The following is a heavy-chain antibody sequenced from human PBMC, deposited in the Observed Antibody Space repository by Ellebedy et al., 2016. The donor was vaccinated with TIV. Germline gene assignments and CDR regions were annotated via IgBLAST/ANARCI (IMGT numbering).Heavy chain of an antibody. CDR3: VRALAAAASY. D-gene: IGHD6-13*01. CDR2: INQHGTEI. J-gene: IGHJ4*02. Sequence: GGSLRLXXAASGFTFSDYWMHWVRQAPGKGLEWVANINQHGTEIYYVDSVEGRFTISRDNTKASLYLQMHSLRVEDTALYYCVRALAAAASYWGQGTLVTVSS. V-gene: IGHV3-7*01. CDR1: GFTFSDYW.